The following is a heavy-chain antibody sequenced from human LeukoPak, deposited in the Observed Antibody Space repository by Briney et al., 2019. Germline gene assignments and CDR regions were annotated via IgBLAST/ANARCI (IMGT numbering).Heavy chain of an antibody. CDR3: AKDRRDIVATFYMDV. Sequence: GGSLRLSCAASGFTFDDYAMHWVRQAPGKGLEWVSLISWDGGSTYYADSVKGRFTISRDNSKNSLHLQMNSLRAEDTALCYCAKDRRDIVATFYMDVWGKGTTVTVSS. V-gene: IGHV3-43D*04. CDR2: ISWDGGST. D-gene: IGHD5-12*01. J-gene: IGHJ6*03. CDR1: GFTFDDYA.